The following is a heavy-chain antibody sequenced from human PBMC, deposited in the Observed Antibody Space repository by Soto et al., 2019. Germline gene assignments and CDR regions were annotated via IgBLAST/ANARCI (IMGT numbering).Heavy chain of an antibody. D-gene: IGHD6-6*01. CDR2: INHSGST. V-gene: IGHV4-34*01. Sequence: SETLSLTCAVYGGSFSGYYWSWIRQPPGKGLEWIGEINHSGSTNYNPSLKGRVTISVDTSKNQFSLKLSSVTAADTAVYYCARDIAARDRYNWFDPWGQGTLVTSPQ. J-gene: IGHJ5*02. CDR1: GGSFSGYY. CDR3: ARDIAARDRYNWFDP.